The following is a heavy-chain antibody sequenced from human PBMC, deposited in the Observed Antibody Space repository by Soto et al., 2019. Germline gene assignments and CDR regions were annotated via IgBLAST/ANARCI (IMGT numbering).Heavy chain of an antibody. D-gene: IGHD2-15*01. J-gene: IGHJ4*02. CDR3: ARASSLGYCSGGSCPYYY. V-gene: IGHV3-53*04. CDR2: IYSGGST. CDR1: GFTVSSNY. Sequence: GGSLRLSCAASGFTVSSNYMSWVRQAPGKGLEWVSVIYSGGSTYYADSVKGRFTISRHNSKNTLYLQMNSLRAEDTAVYYCARASSLGYCSGGSCPYYYWGQGTLVTVSS.